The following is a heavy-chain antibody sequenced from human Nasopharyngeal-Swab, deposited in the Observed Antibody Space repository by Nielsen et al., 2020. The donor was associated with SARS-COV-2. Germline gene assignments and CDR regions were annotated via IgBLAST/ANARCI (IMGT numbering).Heavy chain of an antibody. D-gene: IGHD3-3*01. V-gene: IGHV4-61*01. J-gene: IGHJ3*02. CDR3: ARDSGRSTIFGVVIIDAFDI. CDR2: IYYSGST. CDR1: GGSVSSGSYY. Sequence: SETLSLTCTVSGGSVSSGSYYWSWIRQPPGKGLEWIGYIYYSGSTNYNPSLKSRVTISVDTSKNQFSLKLSSVTAADTAVYYCARDSGRSTIFGVVIIDAFDIWGQGTMVTVSS.